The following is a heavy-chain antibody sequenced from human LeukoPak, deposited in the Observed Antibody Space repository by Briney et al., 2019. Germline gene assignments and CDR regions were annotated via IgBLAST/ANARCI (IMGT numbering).Heavy chain of an antibody. CDR2: IYYTGSS. CDR1: GGSISRSTYY. V-gene: IGHV4-39*07. Sequence: SETLSLTCIVSGGSISRSTYYWGWIRQPPGKGLEWMGSIYYTGSSHYNPSLKSRATISVDTSKNQFSLKLTSVTAADTAVYYCTRAASSGPLFTYHMDVWGKGTTVTVSS. J-gene: IGHJ6*03. CDR3: TRAASSGPLFTYHMDV. D-gene: IGHD3-22*01.